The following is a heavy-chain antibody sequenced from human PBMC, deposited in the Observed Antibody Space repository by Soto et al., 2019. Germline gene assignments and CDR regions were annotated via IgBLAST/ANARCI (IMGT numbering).Heavy chain of an antibody. Sequence: ASVKGSCKASGYTFTSYDINWVRQATGQGLEWMGWMNPNSGNTGYAQKFQGRVTMTRNTSISTAYMELSSLRSEDTAVYYCARVSNYDFWSGYLNYYYYYYMDVWGKGTTVTVSS. V-gene: IGHV1-8*01. CDR2: MNPNSGNT. CDR3: ARVSNYDFWSGYLNYYYYYYMDV. CDR1: GYTFTSYD. D-gene: IGHD3-3*01. J-gene: IGHJ6*03.